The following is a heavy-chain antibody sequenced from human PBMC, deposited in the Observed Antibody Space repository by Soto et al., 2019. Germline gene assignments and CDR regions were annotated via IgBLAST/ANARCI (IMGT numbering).Heavy chain of an antibody. D-gene: IGHD3-3*02. CDR1: GGSFCTYG. J-gene: IGHJ4*02. Sequence: QVQLVQSGAEVKKPGSSVKVSCKASGGSFCTYGISWVRQAPGQGLEWMGRIIPIFRSAHYTQKLQGRVTITADRSTSIVYMELSSLRSEDTAVYYCARDGISNSFDYWGQGTLVTVSS. CDR3: ARDGISNSFDY. CDR2: IIPIFRSA. V-gene: IGHV1-69*06.